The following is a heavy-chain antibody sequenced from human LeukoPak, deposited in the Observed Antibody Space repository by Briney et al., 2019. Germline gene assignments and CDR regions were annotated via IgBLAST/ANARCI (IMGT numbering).Heavy chain of an antibody. CDR1: GGSFSGYY. D-gene: IGHD6-19*01. CDR2: INHSGST. J-gene: IGHJ4*02. Sequence: SETLSLTCAVYGGSFSGYYWSWIRQPPGKGLEWIGEINHSGSTNYNPSLKSRVTISVDTSKNQFSLKLSSVTAADTAVYYCAISSGWHIFDYWGQRTLVTVSS. CDR3: AISSGWHIFDY. V-gene: IGHV4-34*01.